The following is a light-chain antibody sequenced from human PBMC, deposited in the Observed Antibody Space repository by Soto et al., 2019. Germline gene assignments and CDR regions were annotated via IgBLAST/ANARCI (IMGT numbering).Light chain of an antibody. J-gene: IGKJ5*01. CDR2: AAS. CDR3: QQSYSTPPIT. V-gene: IGKV1-39*01. CDR1: QSISSY. Sequence: DIQMTQSPSSLSASVGDRVTITCRASQSISSYLNWYQQKPGKAPKLLIYAASSLQSGVPPRFSGSGSGTDFTLTISSLPPEDFATYYCQQSYSTPPITFGQGTRLEI.